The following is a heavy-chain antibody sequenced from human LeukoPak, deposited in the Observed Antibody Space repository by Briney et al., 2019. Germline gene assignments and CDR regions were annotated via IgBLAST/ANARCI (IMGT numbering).Heavy chain of an antibody. Sequence: ASVKVSCKASGYTFTSYDINWVRQATGQGLEWMGWMNPNSGNTGYAQKFQGRVTMTRNTSISTAYMELSSLRSGDTAVYYCARGLPSAAHAFDIWGQGTMVTVSS. CDR1: GYTFTSYD. CDR2: MNPNSGNT. V-gene: IGHV1-8*01. J-gene: IGHJ3*02. CDR3: ARGLPSAAHAFDI.